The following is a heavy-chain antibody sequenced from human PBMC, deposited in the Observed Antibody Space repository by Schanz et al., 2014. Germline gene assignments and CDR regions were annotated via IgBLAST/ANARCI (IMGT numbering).Heavy chain of an antibody. CDR1: GFTFSSYA. V-gene: IGHV3-30*18. CDR2: ISYHGSER. D-gene: IGHD3-22*01. Sequence: QVQLVESGGGVVQPGRSLRLSCAASGFTFSSYAMRWVRQAPGRGLEWVAVISYHGSERYYADSVKGRFTISRDNSKNTLYLQMNSLRTEDTAVYFCAKSYDTSGYSGFDYWGQGTLVTVSS. J-gene: IGHJ4*02. CDR3: AKSYDTSGYSGFDY.